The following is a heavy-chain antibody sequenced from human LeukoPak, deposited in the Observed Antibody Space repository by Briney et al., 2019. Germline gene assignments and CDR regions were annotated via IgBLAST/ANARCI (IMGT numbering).Heavy chain of an antibody. D-gene: IGHD3-10*01. CDR1: GGSISSYY. CDR3: AKSNGYGLVDI. Sequence: SETLSLTCTVSGGSISSYYWSWIRQPPGKGLEWIGNIFYSGSTCYSPSLRSRVTISLDTSRNQFSLKLNSVTAADTAVYYCAKSNGYGLVDIWGQGTMVTVSS. CDR2: IFYSGST. J-gene: IGHJ3*02. V-gene: IGHV4-59*12.